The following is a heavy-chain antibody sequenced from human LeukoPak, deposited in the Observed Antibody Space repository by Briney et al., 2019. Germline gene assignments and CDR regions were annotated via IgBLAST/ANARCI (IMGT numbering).Heavy chain of an antibody. CDR3: AREIVVVMRYYFDY. J-gene: IGHJ4*02. D-gene: IGHD3-22*01. V-gene: IGHV3-48*03. Sequence: PGGSLRLSCAASGFTFISYEMNWVRQAPGKGLEWVSYISSSGDTVYYADSVKGRFTISRDNAKNSLYLQMNSLRAEDTAVYYCAREIVVVMRYYFDYWGQGTLVTVSS. CDR1: GFTFISYE. CDR2: ISSSGDTV.